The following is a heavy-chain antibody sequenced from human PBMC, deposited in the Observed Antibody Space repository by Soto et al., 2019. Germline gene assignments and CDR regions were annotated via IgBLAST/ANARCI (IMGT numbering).Heavy chain of an antibody. CDR2: IDSSNTI. CDR1: GFSFRTYE. V-gene: IGHV3-48*03. D-gene: IGHD2-8*01. Sequence: SCAVSGFSFRTYEMNWVRQAPGRGLEWISYIDSSNTIYYADSVKGRFTVSRDNARNALFLQMSSLRAEDTAVYYCAREYDMSSGHIDYWGQGTVVTVSS. CDR3: AREYDMSSGHIDY. J-gene: IGHJ4*02.